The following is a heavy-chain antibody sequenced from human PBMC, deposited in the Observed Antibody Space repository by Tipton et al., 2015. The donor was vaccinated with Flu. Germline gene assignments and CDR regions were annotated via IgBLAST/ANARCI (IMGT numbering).Heavy chain of an antibody. CDR3: ARDCSGGSCFSGRKFLDP. J-gene: IGHJ5*02. V-gene: IGHV3-48*03. D-gene: IGHD2-15*01. Sequence: SLRLSCAASGFTFSSYEMNWVRQAPGKGLEWVSYISSSGSTIYYADSVKGRFTISRDNAKNSLYLQMNSLRAEDTAVYYCARDCSGGSCFSGRKFLDPWGRGTLVPVPS. CDR1: GFTFSSYE. CDR2: ISSSGSTI.